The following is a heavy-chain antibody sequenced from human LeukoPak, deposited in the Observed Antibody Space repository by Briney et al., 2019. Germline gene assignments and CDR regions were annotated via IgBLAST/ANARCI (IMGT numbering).Heavy chain of an antibody. Sequence: GGSLRLSCAASGFTFSSYSMNWVRQAPGKGLEWVSYISSSSSTIYYADSVKGRFTISRDNAKNSLYLQMNSLRVEDTAVYYCARVIVATNTFDAFDIWGQGTMVTVSS. CDR1: GFTFSSYS. V-gene: IGHV3-48*01. CDR2: ISSSSSTI. J-gene: IGHJ3*02. CDR3: ARVIVATNTFDAFDI. D-gene: IGHD5-12*01.